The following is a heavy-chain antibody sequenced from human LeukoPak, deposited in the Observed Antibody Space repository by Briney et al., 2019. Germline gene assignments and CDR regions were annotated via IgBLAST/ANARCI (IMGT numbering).Heavy chain of an antibody. CDR2: ITTSGKTK. Sequence: PGGSLRLSCAASGFAFSDHDLTWVRQAPGKGLEWVAYITTSGKTKYYADSLKGRFTISRDNAKNSVSLQMNTLRGEDTAVYYCARASPFDWFFDFWGQGTLVAVSS. J-gene: IGHJ4*01. D-gene: IGHD3-9*01. V-gene: IGHV3-48*03. CDR3: ARASPFDWFFDF. CDR1: GFAFSDHD.